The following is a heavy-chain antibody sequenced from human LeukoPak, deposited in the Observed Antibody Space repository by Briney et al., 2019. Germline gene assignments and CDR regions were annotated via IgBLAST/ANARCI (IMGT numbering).Heavy chain of an antibody. CDR1: GDSISSNDYY. CDR3: ARDHSSSWYSIWFDP. D-gene: IGHD6-13*01. J-gene: IGHJ5*02. V-gene: IGHV4-39*07. Sequence: SETLSLTCIVSGDSISSNDYYWGWIRQPPGKGLEWIGNFYYSGGTYYNPSLKSRVTMSIDTSKKQFSLKLSSVTAADTAVYYCARDHSSSWYSIWFDPWGQGTLVTVSS. CDR2: FYYSGGT.